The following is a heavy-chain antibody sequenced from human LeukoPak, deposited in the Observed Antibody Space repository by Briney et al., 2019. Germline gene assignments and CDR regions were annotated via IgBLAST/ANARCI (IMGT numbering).Heavy chain of an antibody. D-gene: IGHD4-17*01. CDR3: ARDGTTGDAFDI. Sequence: GGSLRLSCAASGFPFSSFWMSWVRQAPGKGLAWVANIKQDGGEAYLVDSVKGRFTISRDNAKSSLFLQMNSLRAEDTAVYYCARDGTTGDAFDIWGQGTMVTVSS. CDR1: GFPFSSFW. CDR2: IKQDGGEA. J-gene: IGHJ3*02. V-gene: IGHV3-7*01.